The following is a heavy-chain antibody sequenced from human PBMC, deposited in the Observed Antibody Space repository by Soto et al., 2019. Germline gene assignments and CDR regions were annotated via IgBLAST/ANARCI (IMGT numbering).Heavy chain of an antibody. CDR1: GFTFTSSA. CDR3: AAVGGCSGGSCYPHWFDP. CDR2: IVVGSGNT. Sequence: QMQLVQSGPEVKKPGTSVKVSCKASGFTFTSSAVQWVRQARGQRLEWMGWIVVGSGNTNYAQKFQERVTITRDMSTSTAYMELSSLRSEDTAVYYCAAVGGCSGGSCYPHWFDPWGQGTLVTVSS. V-gene: IGHV1-58*01. D-gene: IGHD2-15*01. J-gene: IGHJ5*02.